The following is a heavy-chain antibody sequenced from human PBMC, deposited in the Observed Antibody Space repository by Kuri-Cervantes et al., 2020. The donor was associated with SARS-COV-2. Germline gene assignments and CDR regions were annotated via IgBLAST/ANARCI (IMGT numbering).Heavy chain of an antibody. CDR2: ISSSSSYI. CDR1: GFTFSSYS. CDR3: AKNWVPAAGGYYYYYYMDV. D-gene: IGHD2-2*01. J-gene: IGHJ6*03. V-gene: IGHV3-21*01. Sequence: GGSLRLSCAASGFTFSSYSMNWVRQAPGKGLEWVSSISSSSSYIYYADSVKGRFTISRDNSKNTLYLQMNSLRAEDTAVYYCAKNWVPAAGGYYYYYYMDVWGKGTTVTVSS.